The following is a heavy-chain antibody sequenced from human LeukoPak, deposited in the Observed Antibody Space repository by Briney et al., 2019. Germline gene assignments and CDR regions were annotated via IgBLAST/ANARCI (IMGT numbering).Heavy chain of an antibody. Sequence: ASVKVSCKASGYTFTSYDINWVRQATGQGLEWMGWMNPNSGNTGYAQKFQGRVTMTRNTSISTAYMELSSLRSEDTAVYYCARDPRAAAGTLVEADAFDIWGQGTMVTVSS. CDR3: ARDPRAAAGTLVEADAFDI. V-gene: IGHV1-8*01. CDR2: MNPNSGNT. CDR1: GYTFTSYD. J-gene: IGHJ3*02. D-gene: IGHD6-13*01.